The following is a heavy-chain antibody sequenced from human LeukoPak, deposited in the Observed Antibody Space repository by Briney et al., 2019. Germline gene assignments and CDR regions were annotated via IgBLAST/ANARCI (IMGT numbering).Heavy chain of an antibody. D-gene: IGHD2-15*01. CDR2: IIPIFGTA. CDR1: GGTFSSYA. CDR3: AVVVVAASFDY. V-gene: IGHV1-69*01. J-gene: IGHJ4*02. Sequence: ASVKVSCKASGGTFSSYAISWVRQAPGQGLEWMGGIIPIFGTANYAQKFQGRVTITADESTSTAYMELSSLRSEDTAVYYCAVVVVAASFDYWGQGTLVTVPS.